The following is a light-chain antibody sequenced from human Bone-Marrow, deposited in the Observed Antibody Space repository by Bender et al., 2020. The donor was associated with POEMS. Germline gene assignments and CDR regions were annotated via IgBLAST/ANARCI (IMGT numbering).Light chain of an antibody. J-gene: IGLJ2*01. CDR1: TLGHWRKS. Sequence: SYELTQPPSVSVSPGQTVTVTCSGSTLGHWRKSASWYQQKPGQSPLMVIYQDSKRPSGIPERFSGSNSGNIATLTISGTQALDEADYYCQAWDTSSVVFGGGTKLTVL. CDR2: QDS. V-gene: IGLV3-1*01. CDR3: QAWDTSSVV.